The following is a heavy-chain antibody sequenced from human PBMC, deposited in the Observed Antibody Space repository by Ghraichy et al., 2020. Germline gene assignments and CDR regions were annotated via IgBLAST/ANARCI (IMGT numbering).Heavy chain of an antibody. D-gene: IGHD6-19*01. Sequence: SETLSLTCTVSGGSISSYYWSWIRQPPGKGLEWIGYIYYSGSTNYNPSLKSRVTISVDTSKNQFSLKLSSVTAADTAVYYCARWLNPGIAVAGNILEQGDYYYGMDVWGQGTTVTVSS. CDR2: IYYSGST. CDR1: GGSISSYY. J-gene: IGHJ6*02. V-gene: IGHV4-59*08. CDR3: ARWLNPGIAVAGNILEQGDYYYGMDV.